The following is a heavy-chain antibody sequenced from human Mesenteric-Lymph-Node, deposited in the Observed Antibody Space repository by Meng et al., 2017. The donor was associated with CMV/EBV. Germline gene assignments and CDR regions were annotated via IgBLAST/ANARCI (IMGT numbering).Heavy chain of an antibody. Sequence: SETLSLTCSVYGGPFSGDYWTWIRQPPGKGLEWIGEIDHSGYNRKNPSLKSRLTLSVDTSTNQFSLKLSSVTAADTAVYYCARRPTYYYYYYGMDVWGQGTTVTVSS. CDR3: ARRPTYYYYYYGMDV. CDR2: IDHSGYN. J-gene: IGHJ6*02. CDR1: GGPFSGDY. V-gene: IGHV4-34*01.